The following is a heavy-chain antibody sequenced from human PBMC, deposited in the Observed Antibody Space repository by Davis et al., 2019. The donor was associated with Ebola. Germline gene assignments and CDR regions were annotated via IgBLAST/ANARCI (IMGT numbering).Heavy chain of an antibody. Sequence: SETLSLPCTVSGGSISSSDYFWSWIRQTPGKGLEWIGYIYHTGSIYYNPSLKSRVTMSVDTYKNQFSLKLSSVTAADTAVYYCARTRFIGDNPQNYYYYMDVWGRGTSVTVSS. CDR1: GGSISSSDYF. CDR2: IYHTGSI. D-gene: IGHD4-23*01. J-gene: IGHJ6*03. CDR3: ARTRFIGDNPQNYYYYMDV. V-gene: IGHV4-30-4*01.